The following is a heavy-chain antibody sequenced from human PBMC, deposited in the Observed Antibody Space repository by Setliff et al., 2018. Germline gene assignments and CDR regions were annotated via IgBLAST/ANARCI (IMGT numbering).Heavy chain of an antibody. D-gene: IGHD2-15*01. CDR3: AKARSRGMVFAFDI. CDR1: GFTFSSYS. V-gene: IGHV3-21*04. J-gene: IGHJ3*02. Sequence: PGGSLRLSCAASGFTFSSYSMNWVRQAPGKGLEWVSMISGSAQTTYYADSVKGRFTISRDNAKNSLYLEMNSLRAEDTGVYYCAKARSRGMVFAFDIWGQGTMVTVSS. CDR2: ISGSAQTT.